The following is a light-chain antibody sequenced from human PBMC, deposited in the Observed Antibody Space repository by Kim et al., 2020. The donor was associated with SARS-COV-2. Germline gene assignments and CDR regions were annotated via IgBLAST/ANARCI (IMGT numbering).Light chain of an antibody. V-gene: IGKV3-20*01. J-gene: IGKJ2*01. CDR2: GAS. CDR3: QQYGTSPPYT. CDR1: QSVSSNY. Sequence: SPAERATRSCRASQSVSSNYLAWYQQKPGQAPRLLIHGASSRATGIPDRFSGSGSGTDFTLTISRLEPEDFAVYYCQQYGTSPPYTFGQGTKLEI.